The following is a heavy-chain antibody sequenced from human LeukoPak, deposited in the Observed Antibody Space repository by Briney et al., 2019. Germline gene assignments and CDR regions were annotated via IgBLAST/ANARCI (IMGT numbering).Heavy chain of an antibody. J-gene: IGHJ6*03. D-gene: IGHD5-24*01. Sequence: SETLSLTCTVSGGSISSSSYYWGWIRQPPGKGLEWIGSIYYSGSTYYNPSLKSRVTISVDTSKNQFSLKLSSVTAADTAAYYCARDIHRRDGYNYYYYYYMDVWGKGTTVTVSS. V-gene: IGHV4-39*07. CDR1: GGSISSSSYY. CDR2: IYYSGST. CDR3: ARDIHRRDGYNYYYYYYMDV.